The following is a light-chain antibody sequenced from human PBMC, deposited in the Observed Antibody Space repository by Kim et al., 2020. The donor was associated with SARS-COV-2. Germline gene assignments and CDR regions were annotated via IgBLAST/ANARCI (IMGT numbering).Light chain of an antibody. CDR1: SSNIGSNT. J-gene: IGLJ1*01. Sequence: ELTQPPSASGTPGQRVTISCSGSSSNIGSNTVNWYQQLPGTAPKLLIYSNNQRPSGVPDRVSGSKSGTSASLAISGLQSEDEADYYCAAWDDSLRVFGTGTKVTVL. V-gene: IGLV1-44*01. CDR3: AAWDDSLRV. CDR2: SNN.